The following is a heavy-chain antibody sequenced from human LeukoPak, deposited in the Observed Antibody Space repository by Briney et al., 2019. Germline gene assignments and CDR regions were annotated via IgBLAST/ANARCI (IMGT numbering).Heavy chain of an antibody. J-gene: IGHJ4*02. V-gene: IGHV3-23*01. Sequence: GGSLRLSCAASGFTFSSYAMSWVRQAPGKGLEWVSAISGSDHSTYYADFVKGRFTISRDNPKNTLYLQLTSLRAEETAIYYCARGTGVGIAVVISDYWGPGTLVTVSS. CDR1: GFTFSSYA. CDR3: ARGTGVGIAVVISDY. D-gene: IGHD3-22*01. CDR2: ISGSDHST.